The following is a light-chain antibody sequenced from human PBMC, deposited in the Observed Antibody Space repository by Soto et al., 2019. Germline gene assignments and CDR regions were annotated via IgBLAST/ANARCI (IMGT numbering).Light chain of an antibody. J-gene: IGKJ5*01. CDR1: QSVSSN. V-gene: IGKV3-20*01. CDR3: QQYGSSPIT. CDR2: GAS. Sequence: EIVLTQSLATLSVSPLDRATLSCRASQSVSSNLAWYQQKPGQAPRLLIYGASNRATGIPDRFSGSGSGTDFTLTISRLEPEDFAVYYCQQYGSSPITFGQGTRLEI.